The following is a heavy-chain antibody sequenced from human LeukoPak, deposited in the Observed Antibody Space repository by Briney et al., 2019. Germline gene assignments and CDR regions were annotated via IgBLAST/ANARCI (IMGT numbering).Heavy chain of an antibody. D-gene: IGHD3-22*01. V-gene: IGHV4-59*01. J-gene: IGHJ4*02. CDR2: IYYTGNT. Sequence: SETLSLTCTVSGASISSYYWSWIRQPPGKGLEWIGYIYYTGNTNYNPSLKSRVTVSVDTSKNQFSLRLTSVTAADTAVYYCARGYYDSSGYSNPFDYWGQGTLVTVSS. CDR3: ARGYYDSSGYSNPFDY. CDR1: GASISSYY.